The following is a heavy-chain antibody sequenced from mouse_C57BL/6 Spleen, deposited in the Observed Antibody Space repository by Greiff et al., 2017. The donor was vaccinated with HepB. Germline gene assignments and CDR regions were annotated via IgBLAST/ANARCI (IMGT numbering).Heavy chain of an antibody. CDR3: GRRRNLEFLYICG. Sequence: EVQLQQSGPELVQPGASAKISCKTPGYSIHTYNTYWVKQSNGKSLEWIGGINPNYGSTSYNQKFKGKATLTLDKSSNTYYMQLNSLQSEDFAVECCGRRRNLEFLYICGWGEGTTVTVSS. J-gene: IGHJ1*01. D-gene: IGHD1-3*01. V-gene: IGHV1-39*01. CDR2: INPNYGST. CDR1: GYSIHTYN.